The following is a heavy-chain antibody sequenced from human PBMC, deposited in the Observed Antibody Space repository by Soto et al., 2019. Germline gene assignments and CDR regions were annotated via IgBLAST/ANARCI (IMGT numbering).Heavy chain of an antibody. CDR1: GYTFTSYA. D-gene: IGHD3-16*01. Sequence: QVQLVQSGAEVKKPGASVKVSCKASGYTFTSYAMHWVRQAPGQRLEWMGWINAGNGNTKYSQKFQGRVTITRDTAASTAYMELSSLRSEDTAVYDCARDSEGGMPDYWGQGTLVTVSS. V-gene: IGHV1-3*01. CDR2: INAGNGNT. J-gene: IGHJ4*02. CDR3: ARDSEGGMPDY.